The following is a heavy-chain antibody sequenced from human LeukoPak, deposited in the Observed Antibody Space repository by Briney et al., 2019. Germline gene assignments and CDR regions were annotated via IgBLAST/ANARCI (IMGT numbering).Heavy chain of an antibody. V-gene: IGHV3-30*18. Sequence: GRSLRLSCAASGFTFSSYGMHWVRQAPGKGLEWVAVISYDGSNKYYADSVKGRFTISRDNSKNTLYQQMNSLRAEDTAVYYCAKDGSDCSSTSCYWLGDFDYWGQGTLVTVSS. CDR3: AKDGSDCSSTSCYWLGDFDY. D-gene: IGHD2-2*01. CDR1: GFTFSSYG. J-gene: IGHJ4*02. CDR2: ISYDGSNK.